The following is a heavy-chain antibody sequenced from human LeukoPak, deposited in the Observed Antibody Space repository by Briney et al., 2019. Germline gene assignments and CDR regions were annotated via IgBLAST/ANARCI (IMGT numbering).Heavy chain of an antibody. V-gene: IGHV3-9*01. Sequence: GGSLRLSCAASGFTFDDYAMHWVRQAPGKGLEWVSGISWNSGSIGYADSVKGRFTISRDNAKNSLYLQMNSLRAEDTAVYYCARGAQPGDYWGQGTLVTVSS. D-gene: IGHD5-18*01. J-gene: IGHJ4*02. CDR2: ISWNSGSI. CDR3: ARGAQPGDY. CDR1: GFTFDDYA.